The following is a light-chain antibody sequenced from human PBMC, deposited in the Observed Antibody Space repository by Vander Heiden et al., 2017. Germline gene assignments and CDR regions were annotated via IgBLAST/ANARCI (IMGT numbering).Light chain of an antibody. CDR1: SSNIGSNT. CDR2: SKN. V-gene: IGLV1-44*01. Sequence: QSVLTQPPSASGTPGQRVTISCSGSSSNIGSNTVNWYQQLPGTAPKLLIYSKNQRPSGVPDRFSGSKSGTSASLAISGLQSEDEADYYCAAWDDSLNVLFGGGTKLTVL. CDR3: AAWDDSLNVL. J-gene: IGLJ2*01.